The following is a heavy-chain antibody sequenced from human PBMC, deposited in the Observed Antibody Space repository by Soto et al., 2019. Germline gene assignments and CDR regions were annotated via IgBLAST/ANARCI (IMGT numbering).Heavy chain of an antibody. Sequence: RLSCAASGTTFSSYGLHWVRQAPGKGLEWVAVIWYDGSNKYYADSVKGRFTISRDNSKNTLYLQMNSLRAEDTAVYYCAGARSDCTGGSCYSGWFDPWRQGPLVTVSS. J-gene: IGHJ5*02. CDR1: GTTFSSYG. CDR2: IWYDGSNK. V-gene: IGHV3-33*01. D-gene: IGHD2-15*01. CDR3: AGARSDCTGGSCYSGWFDP.